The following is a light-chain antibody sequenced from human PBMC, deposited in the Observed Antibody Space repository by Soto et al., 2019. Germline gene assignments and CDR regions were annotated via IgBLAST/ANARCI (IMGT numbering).Light chain of an antibody. CDR3: QQYGGSPPLT. CDR1: QSVTSSY. J-gene: IGKJ4*01. V-gene: IGKV3-20*01. CDR2: GAS. Sequence: VLTQSPGTLSLSPGERATLSCRASQSVTSSYLAWYQQKPGQAPRLLIYGASSRATGIPDRFSGSGSGTDFNLTISRLEPEDFAVYYCQQYGGSPPLTFGGGTTVEIK.